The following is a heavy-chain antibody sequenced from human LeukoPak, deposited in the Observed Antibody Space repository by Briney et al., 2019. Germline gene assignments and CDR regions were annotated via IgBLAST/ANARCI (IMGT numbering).Heavy chain of an antibody. CDR1: GYPISRGYY. J-gene: IGHJ4*02. Sequence: PSETLSLTCTVSGYPISRGYYWGWIRQPPGKGLEWIGSVYHSGSTYQNPSLKSRVTISVDTSKNQFSLKLSSVTAADTAVYYCARDWYSGSSAGQIFDYWGQGTLVTVSS. CDR2: VYHSGST. V-gene: IGHV4-38-2*02. D-gene: IGHD6-6*01. CDR3: ARDWYSGSSAGQIFDY.